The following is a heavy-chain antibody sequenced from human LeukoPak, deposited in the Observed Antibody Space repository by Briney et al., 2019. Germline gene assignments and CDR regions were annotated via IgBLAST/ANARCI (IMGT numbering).Heavy chain of an antibody. Sequence: PGGSLRLSCAASGFTVSSNYMSWVRQAPGKGLEWVSVIYSGGSTYYADSVKGRFTISRDNSKNTLYLQMNSLRAEDTAVYYYAREAEIVGATYFDYWGQGTLVTVSS. CDR3: AREAEIVGATYFDY. J-gene: IGHJ4*02. CDR2: IYSGGST. CDR1: GFTVSSNY. V-gene: IGHV3-66*01. D-gene: IGHD1-26*01.